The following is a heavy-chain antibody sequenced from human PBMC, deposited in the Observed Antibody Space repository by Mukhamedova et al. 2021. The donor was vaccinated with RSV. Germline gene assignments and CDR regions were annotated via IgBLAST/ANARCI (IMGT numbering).Heavy chain of an antibody. CDR3: ARDRDIVVVVACNHDAFDI. CDR2: ISSSSSYI. D-gene: IGHD2-15*01. Sequence: GLEWVSSISSSSSYIYYADSVKGRFTISRDNAKNSLYLQMNSLRAEDTAVYYCARDRDIVVVVACNHDAFDIWGQGTMVTV. V-gene: IGHV3-21*01. J-gene: IGHJ3*02.